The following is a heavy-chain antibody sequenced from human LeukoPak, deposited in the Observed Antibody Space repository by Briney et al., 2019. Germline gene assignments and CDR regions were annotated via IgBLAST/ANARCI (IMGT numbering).Heavy chain of an antibody. V-gene: IGHV1-69*01. CDR1: GGTFSSYA. CDR3: ARAPPIAVAGKGYYYYMDV. J-gene: IGHJ6*03. Sequence: SVKVSCKASGGTFSSYAISWVRQAPGQGLEWMGGIIPIFGTANYAQKFQGRVTITADESTSTAYMELSSLRSEDTAVYYCARAPPIAVAGKGYYYYMDVWGKGTTVTVSS. CDR2: IIPIFGTA. D-gene: IGHD6-19*01.